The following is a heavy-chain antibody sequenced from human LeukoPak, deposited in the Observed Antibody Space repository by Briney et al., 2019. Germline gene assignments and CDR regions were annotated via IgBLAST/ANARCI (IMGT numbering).Heavy chain of an antibody. CDR2: IKQDGSEK. CDR1: GFTFSSYW. V-gene: IGHV3-7*01. Sequence: GGSLRLSCAASGFTFSSYWMSWVRQAPGEGLEWVAHIKQDGSEKYYVDSVKGRFTISRDNAKNSLYLQMNSLRAEDTAVYYCARVRGGLLRFLEWLRGTDFDYWGQGTLVTVSS. J-gene: IGHJ4*02. D-gene: IGHD3-3*01. CDR3: ARVRGGLLRFLEWLRGTDFDY.